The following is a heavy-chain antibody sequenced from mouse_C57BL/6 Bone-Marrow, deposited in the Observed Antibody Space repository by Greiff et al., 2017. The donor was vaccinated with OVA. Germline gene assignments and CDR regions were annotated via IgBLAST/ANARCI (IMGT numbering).Heavy chain of an antibody. CDR2: INPSSGYP. D-gene: IGHD2-1*01. V-gene: IGHV1-7*01. J-gene: IGHJ2*01. CDR3: ARGGNYPYYFDY. CDR1: GYTFTSYW. Sequence: VQLQQSGAELAKPGASVKLSCKASGYTFTSYWMHWVKQRPGQGLEWIGYINPSSGYPKSNQKFKDKATLPADKSSSTAYMQLSSRTYEDSAVDYCARGGNYPYYFDYWGQGTTLTVSS.